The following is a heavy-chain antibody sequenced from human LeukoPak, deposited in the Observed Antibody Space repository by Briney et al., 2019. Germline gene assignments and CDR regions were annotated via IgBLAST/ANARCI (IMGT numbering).Heavy chain of an antibody. CDR3: ARRTGWLALDLYYYYGMDV. D-gene: IGHD6-19*01. V-gene: IGHV1-8*01. CDR1: GYTFTSYD. J-gene: IGHJ6*02. CDR2: MNPNSGNT. Sequence: ASVKVSCKASGYTFTSYDIDWVRQATGQGLEWMGWMNPNSGNTGYAQKFQGRVTMTRNTSISTAYMELSSLRSEDTAVYYCARRTGWLALDLYYYYGMDVWGQGTTVTVSS.